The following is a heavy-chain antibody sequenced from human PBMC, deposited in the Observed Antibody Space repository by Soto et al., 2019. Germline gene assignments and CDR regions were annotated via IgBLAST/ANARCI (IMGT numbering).Heavy chain of an antibody. CDR2: IFSNDEK. CDR3: ARTPRPGSSGWHFDS. V-gene: IGHV2-26*01. CDR1: GFSLSNARMG. D-gene: IGHD6-19*01. Sequence: QVTLKESGPVLVKPTETLTLTCTVSGFSLSNARMGVSWIRQPPGKALEWLAHIFSNDEKSYSTSLKSRLTLXXDXSXNQVVLTMTNMDPVDTATYYCARTPRPGSSGWHFDSWGQGTLVTVSS. J-gene: IGHJ4*02.